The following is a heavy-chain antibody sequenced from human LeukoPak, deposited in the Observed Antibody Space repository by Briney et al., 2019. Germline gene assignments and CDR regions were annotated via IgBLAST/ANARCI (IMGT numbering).Heavy chain of an antibody. D-gene: IGHD3-22*01. V-gene: IGHV5-51*01. J-gene: IGHJ4*02. CDR3: ARHSYHYYDSSGYSDY. CDR1: GSSFTSYW. CDR2: IYPGDSDT. Sequence: GESLKISCKGSGSSFTSYWIGWVRQMPGKGLEGMGIIYPGDSDTRYSPSFQGQVTISADKSISTAYLQWSSLKASDTAMYYCARHSYHYYDSSGYSDYWGQGTLVTVSS.